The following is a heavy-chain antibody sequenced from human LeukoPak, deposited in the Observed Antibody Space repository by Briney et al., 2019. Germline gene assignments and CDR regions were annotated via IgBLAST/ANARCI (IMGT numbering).Heavy chain of an antibody. Sequence: PGGSLRLSCAASGFTFSSYGMHWVRQAPGKGLEWVAVISYDGSNKYYADSVKGRFTISRDNSKNTLYLQMNSLRAEDTAVYYCAKDLSRGDSLFDYWGQGTLVTVFS. CDR3: AKDLSRGDSLFDY. CDR2: ISYDGSNK. CDR1: GFTFSSYG. V-gene: IGHV3-30*18. J-gene: IGHJ4*02. D-gene: IGHD4-17*01.